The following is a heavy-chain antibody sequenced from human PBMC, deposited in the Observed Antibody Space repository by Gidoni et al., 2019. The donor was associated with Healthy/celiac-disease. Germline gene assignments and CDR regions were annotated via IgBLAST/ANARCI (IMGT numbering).Heavy chain of an antibody. V-gene: IGHV4-34*01. CDR2: INHRGST. D-gene: IGHD6-19*01. Sequence: QVQLQQWGAGLLKPSETLSLTCAGYGGSFSGYYWSWIRQPPGKGLEWIGEINHRGSTNYNPPLKTRVPISVDTSKNQFSLKLSSVTAADTAVYYCARVVAVAWNSFVDYWGQGTLVTVSS. J-gene: IGHJ4*02. CDR3: ARVVAVAWNSFVDY. CDR1: GGSFSGYY.